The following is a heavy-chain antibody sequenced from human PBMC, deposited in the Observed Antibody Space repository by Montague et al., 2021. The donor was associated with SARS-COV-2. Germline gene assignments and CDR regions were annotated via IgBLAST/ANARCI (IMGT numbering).Heavy chain of an antibody. V-gene: IGHV6-1*01. J-gene: IGHJ6*03. D-gene: IGHD3-9*01. Sequence: CAISGDSASSNSAAWNWIRQSPSRGLEWLGRTYYRSKWYNDYAVSVKNRITINPDTSKNQFSLQLNSVTPEDTTVYYCARDLRPPGDILTGYLPYYYYMDVWGKGTTVTVSS. CDR3: ARDLRPPGDILTGYLPYYYYMDV. CDR2: TYYRSKWYN. CDR1: GDSASSNSAA.